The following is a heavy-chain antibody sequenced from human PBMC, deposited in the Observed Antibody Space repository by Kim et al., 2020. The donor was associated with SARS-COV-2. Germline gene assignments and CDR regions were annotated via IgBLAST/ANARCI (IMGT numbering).Heavy chain of an antibody. V-gene: IGHV3-23*01. CDR3: AKDLTRLELYYGMDV. D-gene: IGHD1-7*01. J-gene: IGHJ6*02. Sequence: ASGKGRFTISRDNSKNTLYLQMNSLRAEDTAVYYCAKDLTRLELYYGMDVWGQGTTVTVSS.